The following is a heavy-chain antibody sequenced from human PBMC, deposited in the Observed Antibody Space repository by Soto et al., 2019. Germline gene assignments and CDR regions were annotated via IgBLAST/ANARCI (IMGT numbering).Heavy chain of an antibody. CDR2: IYYSGST. Sequence: SETLSLTCTVSGGSISSGGYYWSWIRQHPGKGLEWIGYIYYSGSTYYNPSLKSRVTISVDTSKNQFSLKLSSVTAADTAVYYCARDLTGTTDFDYWGQGTLVTVSS. V-gene: IGHV4-31*03. D-gene: IGHD1-7*01. J-gene: IGHJ4*02. CDR1: GGSISSGGYY. CDR3: ARDLTGTTDFDY.